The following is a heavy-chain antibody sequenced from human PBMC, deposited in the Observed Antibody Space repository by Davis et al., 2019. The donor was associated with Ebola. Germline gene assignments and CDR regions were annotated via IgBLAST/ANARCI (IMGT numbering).Heavy chain of an antibody. V-gene: IGHV4-59*11. CDR2: IYYTGSA. D-gene: IGHD3-16*01. Sequence: PSETLSLTCTVSGVSISRHYWSWIRQPPGKRLEWIGSIYYTGSAYYNSSLASRATISLDTSKNQFSLKLSSVTAADTAMYYCAERGGSVWGQGTLVTVSS. J-gene: IGHJ4*02. CDR3: AERGGSV. CDR1: GVSISRHY.